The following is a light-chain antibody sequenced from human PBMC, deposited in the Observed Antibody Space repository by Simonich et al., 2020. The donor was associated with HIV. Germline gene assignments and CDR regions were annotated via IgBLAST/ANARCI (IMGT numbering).Light chain of an antibody. Sequence: EIVLTQSPGTLSLSPGERATLSCRASQSVTSTFLAWYQQKPGQAPRLLIEGAASRATGIPDRFSGSGSGTDFTLTISRLEPEDFAVYYCQQYGTSSTFGGGTKVEIK. CDR3: QQYGTSST. CDR2: GAA. J-gene: IGKJ4*01. V-gene: IGKV3-20*01. CDR1: QSVTSTF.